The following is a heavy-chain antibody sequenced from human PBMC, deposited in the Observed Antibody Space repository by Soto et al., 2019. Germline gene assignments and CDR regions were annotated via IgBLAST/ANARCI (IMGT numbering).Heavy chain of an antibody. Sequence: SVKVSCKASGGTFSSYAISWVRQAPGQGLEWMGGIIPIFGTANYAQKFQGRVTITADKSTSTAYMELSSLRSEDTAVYYCARWAAPYNWFDPWGQGTLVTVSS. CDR2: IIPIFGTA. D-gene: IGHD6-13*01. CDR1: GGTFSSYA. V-gene: IGHV1-69*06. CDR3: ARWAAPYNWFDP. J-gene: IGHJ5*02.